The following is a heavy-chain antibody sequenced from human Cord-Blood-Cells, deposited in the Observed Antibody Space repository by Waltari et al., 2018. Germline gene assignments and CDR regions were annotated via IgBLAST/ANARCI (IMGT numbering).Heavy chain of an antibody. D-gene: IGHD7-27*01. CDR1: GFTFSSYS. V-gene: IGHV3-21*01. CDR2: ISSSSSYI. CDR3: ARLGRSDCDY. Sequence: EVQLVESGGGLVKPGGSLRLSCAASGFTFSSYSMNWVRQAPGKGLEGVSSISSSSSYIYYADSVKGRCTISRDNAKNSLYLQMNSLRAEDTAVYYCARLGRSDCDYWGQGTLVTVSS. J-gene: IGHJ4*02.